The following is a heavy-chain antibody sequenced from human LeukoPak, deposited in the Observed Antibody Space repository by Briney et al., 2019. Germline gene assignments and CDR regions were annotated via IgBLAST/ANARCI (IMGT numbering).Heavy chain of an antibody. Sequence: ASVTVSCKASGGTFSSYAISWVRQAPGQGLEWMGGIIPIFGTANYAQKFQGRVTITTDESTSTAYMELSSLRSEDTAVYYCAREGGSGSYYDYWGQGTLVTVSS. CDR2: IIPIFGTA. CDR1: GGTFSSYA. J-gene: IGHJ4*02. CDR3: AREGGSGSYYDY. V-gene: IGHV1-69*05. D-gene: IGHD3-10*01.